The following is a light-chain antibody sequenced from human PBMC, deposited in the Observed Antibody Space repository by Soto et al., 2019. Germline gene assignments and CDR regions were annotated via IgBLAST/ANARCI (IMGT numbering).Light chain of an antibody. CDR2: TAS. J-gene: IGKJ1*01. V-gene: IGKV2-40*01. CDR1: QSLLDSDDGKSY. CDR3: MQRIEFPWT. Sequence: DIVMTQTPLSLPVTPGEAASISCRSSQSLLDSDDGKSYMDWFLQRPGQSPQLLIYTASYRASGVPDRFSGSGSGTDFTLKITRVEAEDVGVYYCMQRIEFPWTFGQGTKVEIK.